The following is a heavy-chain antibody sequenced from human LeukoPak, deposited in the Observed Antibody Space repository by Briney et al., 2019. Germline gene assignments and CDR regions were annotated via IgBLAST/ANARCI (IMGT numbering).Heavy chain of an antibody. D-gene: IGHD2/OR15-2a*01. CDR3: AREGPRGNSQFDY. V-gene: IGHV3-23*01. CDR2: ISGSGGST. CDR1: GFTFSSYA. Sequence: GGSLRLSCAASGFTFSSYAMSWVRQAPGKGLEWVSAISGSGGSTYYADSVKGRFTISRDNSKNTLYLEMNSLRAEDTAIYYCAREGPRGNSQFDYWGQGTLVTVSS. J-gene: IGHJ4*02.